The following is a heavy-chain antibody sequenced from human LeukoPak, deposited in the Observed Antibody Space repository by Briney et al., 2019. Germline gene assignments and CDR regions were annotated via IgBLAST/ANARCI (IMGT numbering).Heavy chain of an antibody. Sequence: GASVKVSCKVSGYTLTELSMHWVRQAPGKGLEWMGGFDPEGGETIYAQKFQGRVTMTEDTSTDTAYMELSSLRSEDTAVYYCATPSHQHYYYYGMDVWGQGTTVTVSS. J-gene: IGHJ6*02. CDR2: FDPEGGET. CDR3: ATPSHQHYYYYGMDV. CDR1: GYTLTELS. V-gene: IGHV1-24*01.